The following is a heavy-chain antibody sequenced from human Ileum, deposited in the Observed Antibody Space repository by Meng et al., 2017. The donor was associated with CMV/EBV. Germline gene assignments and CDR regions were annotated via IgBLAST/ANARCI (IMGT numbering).Heavy chain of an antibody. D-gene: IGHD4-17*01. Sequence: VGVVWPGRGLAHPGRCLGISCPAAEFAISNTYKSRVLHASAKGLVWVPVFHCGGDTYYADCVKGRFTISRDNSKNMVYLQMNSLRVEDTAVYHCARDPGYGASVTYYYWGQGTLVTVSS. J-gene: IGHJ4*02. CDR1: EFAISNTY. V-gene: IGHV3-66*01. CDR2: FHCGGDT. CDR3: ARDPGYGASVTYYY.